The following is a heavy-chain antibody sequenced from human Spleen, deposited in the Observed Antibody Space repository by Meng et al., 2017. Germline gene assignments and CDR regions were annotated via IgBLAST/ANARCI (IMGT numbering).Heavy chain of an antibody. V-gene: IGHV3-23*01. CDR1: EFTFSNFA. D-gene: IGHD1-1*01. CDR3: AKGKNRGSYDLDY. J-gene: IGHJ4*02. Sequence: GESLRISCAASEFTFSNFAMSWVRQAPGKGLEWVSGISGSGDTTYYADSVKGRFTISRDNSKNTLYLQMNSLRAEDTALYYCAKGKNRGSYDLDYWGQGTLVTVSS. CDR2: ISGSGDTT.